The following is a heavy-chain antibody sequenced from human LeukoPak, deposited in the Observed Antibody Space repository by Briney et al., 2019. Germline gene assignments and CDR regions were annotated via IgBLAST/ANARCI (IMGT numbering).Heavy chain of an antibody. CDR2: ISGSGDAI. D-gene: IGHD1-26*01. CDR1: GFAFSNHN. J-gene: IGHJ4*02. Sequence: GESLRLSCVASGFAFSNHNMDWVRQAPGKGLEWVSYISGSGDAIFYADSVRGRFTISRDNAKNSVYLQMNSLRAEDTAVYYCARDSREGFDYWGQGTLVTVSS. V-gene: IGHV3-48*01. CDR3: ARDSREGFDY.